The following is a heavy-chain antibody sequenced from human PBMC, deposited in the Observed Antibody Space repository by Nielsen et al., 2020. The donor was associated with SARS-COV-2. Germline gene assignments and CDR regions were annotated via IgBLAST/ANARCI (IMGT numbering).Heavy chain of an antibody. J-gene: IGHJ4*02. V-gene: IGHV1-2*06. CDR3: ARGRRDRSLTTVPPYYFDY. D-gene: IGHD4-17*01. CDR1: GYTFTGSY. Sequence: ASVKVSCKASGYTFTGSYVHWVRQAPGQGLEWMGLINPNSGATNYAQKFQGRVTMTRDTSISTAYMELSRLRSDDTAVYYCARGRRDRSLTTVPPYYFDYWGQGTLVTVSS. CDR2: INPNSGAT.